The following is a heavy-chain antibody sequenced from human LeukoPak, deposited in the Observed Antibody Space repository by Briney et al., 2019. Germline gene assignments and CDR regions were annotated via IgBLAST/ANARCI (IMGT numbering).Heavy chain of an antibody. D-gene: IGHD7-27*01. Sequence: GGSLRLSCATSGFTFSSYAMSWVRQAPGKGLEWVSAISGSGGSTYYADSVKGRFTISRDNSKSTLYLQMNSLRAEDTAVYYCAKVADWGGAYYFDYWGQGTLVTVSS. CDR1: GFTFSSYA. J-gene: IGHJ4*02. V-gene: IGHV3-23*01. CDR3: AKVADWGGAYYFDY. CDR2: ISGSGGST.